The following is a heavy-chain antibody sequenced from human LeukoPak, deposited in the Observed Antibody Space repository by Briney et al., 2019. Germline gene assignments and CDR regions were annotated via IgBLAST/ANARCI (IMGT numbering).Heavy chain of an antibody. CDR1: GYTFTSYD. Sequence: VASVKVSCKASGYTFTSYDINWVRQATGQGLEWMGWMNPNSGNTGYAQKFQGRVTITRNTSISTAYMELSSLRSEDTAVYYCAGGVAYDSSGVGDYWGQGTLVTVSS. D-gene: IGHD3-22*01. V-gene: IGHV1-8*03. CDR2: MNPNSGNT. CDR3: AGGVAYDSSGVGDY. J-gene: IGHJ4*02.